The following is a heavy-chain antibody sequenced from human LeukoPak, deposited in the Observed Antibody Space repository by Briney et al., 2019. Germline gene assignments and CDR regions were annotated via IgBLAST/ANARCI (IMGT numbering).Heavy chain of an antibody. CDR2: IYYSGST. CDR3: ARHVSSGWYEEVLEGFALDY. D-gene: IGHD6-19*01. Sequence: SETLSLTCTVSGGSISSYYWSWIRQPPGKGLEWIGYIYYSGSTNYNPSLKSRVTISVDTSKNQFSLKLSSVTAADTAVYYCARHVSSGWYEEVLEGFALDYWGQGTLVTVSS. V-gene: IGHV4-59*08. CDR1: GGSISSYY. J-gene: IGHJ4*02.